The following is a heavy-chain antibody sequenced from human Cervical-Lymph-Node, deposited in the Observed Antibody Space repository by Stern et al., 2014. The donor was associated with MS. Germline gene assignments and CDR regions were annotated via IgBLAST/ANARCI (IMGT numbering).Heavy chain of an antibody. CDR1: GFTFDDYA. J-gene: IGHJ2*01. CDR3: VKDYDFWSGENWYFDL. Sequence: QLQESGGGLVQPGRSLRLSSAASGFTFDDYAMHWVRQAPGKGLEWVSGISWNGGTIAYADSVKGRFTISRDNAKNSLYLQMNSLRPEDTALYFCVKDYDFWSGENWYFDLWGRGTLVTVSS. CDR2: ISWNGGTI. V-gene: IGHV3-9*01. D-gene: IGHD3-3*01.